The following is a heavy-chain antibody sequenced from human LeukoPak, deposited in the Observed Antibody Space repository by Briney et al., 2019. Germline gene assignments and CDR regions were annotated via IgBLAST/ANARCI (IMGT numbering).Heavy chain of an antibody. CDR3: AKDYYDFWSGYGYFDY. CDR2: IRYDGSNK. J-gene: IGHJ4*02. D-gene: IGHD3-3*01. Sequence: PGGSLRLSCAASGFTFNTYGMHWVRQAPGKGLGWVAFIRYDGSNKYYVDSVKGRFTISRDNSKNTLYLQMNSLRAEDTAVYYCAKDYYDFWSGYGYFDYWGQGTLVTVSS. V-gene: IGHV3-30*02. CDR1: GFTFNTYG.